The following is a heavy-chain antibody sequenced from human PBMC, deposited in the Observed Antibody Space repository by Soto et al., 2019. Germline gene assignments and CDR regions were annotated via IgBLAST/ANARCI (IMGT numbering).Heavy chain of an antibody. V-gene: IGHV4-34*01. CDR2: INHSGST. Sequence: SETLYLTCAVYGGSFSGYYWSWIRQPPGKGLEWIGEINHSGSTHYNPSLKSRVTISVDTSKNQFSLKLSSVTAAATAVYYCARALATIVYYFDYWGQGTLVTVSS. CDR3: ARALATIVYYFDY. D-gene: IGHD5-12*01. CDR1: GGSFSGYY. J-gene: IGHJ4*02.